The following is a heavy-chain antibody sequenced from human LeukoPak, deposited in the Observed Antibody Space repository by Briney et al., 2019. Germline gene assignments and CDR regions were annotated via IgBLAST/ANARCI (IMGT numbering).Heavy chain of an antibody. V-gene: IGHV3-30*04. Sequence: GGSLRLSCAASGFTFSSYAMHWVRQAPGKGLEWVAVISYDGSNKYYADSVKGRFTISRDNSKNTLYLQMNSLRAEDTAVYYCAREFVVSVVVAATQNHYGMDVWGQGTTVTVSS. J-gene: IGHJ6*02. CDR2: ISYDGSNK. CDR1: GFTFSSYA. CDR3: AREFVVSVVVAATQNHYGMDV. D-gene: IGHD2-15*01.